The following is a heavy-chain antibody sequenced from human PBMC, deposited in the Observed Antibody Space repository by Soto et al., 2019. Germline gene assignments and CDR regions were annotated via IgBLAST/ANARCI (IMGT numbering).Heavy chain of an antibody. CDR1: GYTFTNYY. Sequence: QVQLVQSGAEVKKPGASVKVSCKASGYTFTNYYIHWVRQAPGQGLEWMGWIDGDSGDTKDAQKFQGWVTMTRDTSINTAYMELSRLTSDDTAVYYCVRTPNNGRAGVYGMDVWGQGTTVTVSS. CDR2: IDGDSGDT. V-gene: IGHV1-2*04. CDR3: VRTPNNGRAGVYGMDV. D-gene: IGHD2-8*01. J-gene: IGHJ6*02.